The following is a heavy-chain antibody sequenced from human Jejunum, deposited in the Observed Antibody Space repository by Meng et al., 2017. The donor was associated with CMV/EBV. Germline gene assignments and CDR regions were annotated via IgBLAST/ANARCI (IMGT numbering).Heavy chain of an antibody. Sequence: QLQESGPGLVEPSETLSLTCTVSDDSISSYYWSWIRQPAGKGLERIGRIHSSGATNYNPSLKSRVSMSVDMAKKQFSLNLNSVTAADTAVYYCAKEMSRTGFFDYWGQGTLVTVAS. CDR3: AKEMSRTGFFDY. CDR2: IHSSGAT. D-gene: IGHD5-24*01. V-gene: IGHV4-4*07. J-gene: IGHJ4*02. CDR1: DDSISSYY.